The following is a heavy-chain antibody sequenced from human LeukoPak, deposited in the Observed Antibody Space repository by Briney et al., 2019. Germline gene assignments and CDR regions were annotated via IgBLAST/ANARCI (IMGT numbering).Heavy chain of an antibody. Sequence: PGGSLRLSCAASGFTFSSYSMNWVRQAPGKGLEWVSYISSSSSTIYYADSVKGRSTISRDNAKNSLYLQMSTLRAEDTAVYYCARRPYSTSWYYFDYWGQGTLVTVSS. D-gene: IGHD6-13*01. V-gene: IGHV3-48*04. CDR1: GFTFSSYS. J-gene: IGHJ4*02. CDR2: ISSSSSTI. CDR3: ARRPYSTSWYYFDY.